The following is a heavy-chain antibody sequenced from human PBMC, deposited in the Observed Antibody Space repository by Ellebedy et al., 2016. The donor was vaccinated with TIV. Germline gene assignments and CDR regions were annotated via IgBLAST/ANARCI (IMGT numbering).Heavy chain of an antibody. Sequence: GGSLRLSCAASGITFSSHGMHWVRQAPGKGLEWVAFIRYDGSNEYYADSVKGRFTISRDNSKNTLFLQMNSLRADDTAVYYCATHRVQVWSYFFDSWGQGTLVIVSS. D-gene: IGHD5-18*01. V-gene: IGHV3-30*02. CDR3: ATHRVQVWSYFFDS. J-gene: IGHJ4*02. CDR2: IRYDGSNE. CDR1: GITFSSHG.